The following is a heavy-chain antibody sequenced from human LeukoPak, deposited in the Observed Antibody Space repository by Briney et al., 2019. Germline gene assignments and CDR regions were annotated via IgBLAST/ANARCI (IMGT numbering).Heavy chain of an antibody. CDR3: AKHKEVAGTNWYFDL. D-gene: IGHD6-19*01. Sequence: GGSLGLSCAASGFTFSSYAMSWVRQTPGKGLEWVSVINNSGGSAYSAGFVKGRFSISRDNSKNTLFLQMNSLTADDTAIYYCAKHKEVAGTNWYFDLWGRGTLVTVSS. V-gene: IGHV3-23*01. J-gene: IGHJ2*01. CDR2: INNSGGSA. CDR1: GFTFSSYA.